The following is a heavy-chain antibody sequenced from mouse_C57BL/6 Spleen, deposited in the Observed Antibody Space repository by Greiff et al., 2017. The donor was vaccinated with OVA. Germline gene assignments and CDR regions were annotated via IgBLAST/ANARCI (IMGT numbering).Heavy chain of an antibody. Sequence: VQLQQSGPELVKPGASVKISCKASGYTFTDYYMNWVKQSHGKSLEWIGDINPNNGGTSYNQKFKGKATLTVDKSSSTAYMELRSLTSEDSAVYYCGSTGTGYAMDYWGQGTSVTVSS. CDR2: INPNNGGT. J-gene: IGHJ4*01. V-gene: IGHV1-26*01. D-gene: IGHD4-1*02. CDR1: GYTFTDYY. CDR3: GSTGTGYAMDY.